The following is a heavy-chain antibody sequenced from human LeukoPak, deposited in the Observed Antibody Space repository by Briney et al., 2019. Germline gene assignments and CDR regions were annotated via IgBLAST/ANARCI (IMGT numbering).Heavy chain of an antibody. CDR3: ARHGDGFYYGMDV. Sequence: GGSLRLSCAASDFTFSRYSMNWFRQAPGEGLEWVSSISSSGHDIYYADSVKGRLTISRDNAKNSLYLQMNSLRVEHTAVYYCARHGDGFYYGMDVWGQGTTVTVSS. J-gene: IGHJ6*01. CDR2: ISSSGHDI. V-gene: IGHV3-21*01. D-gene: IGHD4-17*01. CDR1: DFTFSRYS.